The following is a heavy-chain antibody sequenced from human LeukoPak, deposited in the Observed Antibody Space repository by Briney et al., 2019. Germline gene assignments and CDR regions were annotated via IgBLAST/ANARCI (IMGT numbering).Heavy chain of an antibody. Sequence: GGSLRLSCAASGFTFSSYSMNWVRQAPGKGLEWVSSISSSSSYIYYADSVKGRFTISRDNVKNSVYLEMNSLRDEDTAVYYCARMYTSGWYLDYLGQGTLVTVSS. J-gene: IGHJ4*02. V-gene: IGHV3-21*01. D-gene: IGHD6-19*01. CDR3: ARMYTSGWYLDY. CDR2: ISSSSSYI. CDR1: GFTFSSYS.